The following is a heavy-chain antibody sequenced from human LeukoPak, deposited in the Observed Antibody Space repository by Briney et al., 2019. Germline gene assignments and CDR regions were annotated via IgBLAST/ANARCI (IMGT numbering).Heavy chain of an antibody. J-gene: IGHJ5*02. V-gene: IGHV4-59*08. D-gene: IGHD2-2*02. Sequence: SETLSLTCTVSGGSMSNYWWNWIRQPPGRGLEWIGYIYYDGSTYYNPALNSRVTISIDTSKNQFSLKLNSVTAADTAVYYCARRLCSSLTCNIGPSGNWLDPWGQGTLVTVSS. CDR2: IYYDGST. CDR1: GGSMSNYW. CDR3: ARRLCSSLTCNIGPSGNWLDP.